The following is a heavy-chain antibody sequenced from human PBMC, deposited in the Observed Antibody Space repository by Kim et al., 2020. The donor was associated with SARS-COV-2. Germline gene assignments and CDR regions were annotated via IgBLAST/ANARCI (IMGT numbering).Heavy chain of an antibody. V-gene: IGHV3-21*01. D-gene: IGHD6-6*01. CDR2: ISSSSSYI. J-gene: IGHJ6*02. Sequence: GGSLRLSCAASGFTFSSYSMNWVRQAPGKGLEWVSSISSSSSYIYYADSVKGRFTISRDNAKNSLYLQMNSLRAEDTAVYYCARDWYSCCYYYYGMDVWGQGTTVTVSS. CDR1: GFTFSSYS. CDR3: ARDWYSCCYYYYGMDV.